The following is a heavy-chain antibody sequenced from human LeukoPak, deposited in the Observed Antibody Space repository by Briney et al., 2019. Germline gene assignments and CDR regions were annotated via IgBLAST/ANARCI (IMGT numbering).Heavy chain of an antibody. Sequence: GGSLRLSCAASGFTFSSSAMSWVRQVPGKGLGWVSGISASGGSTSYADSVRGRFTISRDNSKNTLYVQMNSLRDEDTVVYYCAEDQRWESPHYLASWGQGTLVTVSS. J-gene: IGHJ4*02. D-gene: IGHD1-26*01. CDR3: AEDQRWESPHYLAS. CDR2: ISASGGST. CDR1: GFTFSSSA. V-gene: IGHV3-23*01.